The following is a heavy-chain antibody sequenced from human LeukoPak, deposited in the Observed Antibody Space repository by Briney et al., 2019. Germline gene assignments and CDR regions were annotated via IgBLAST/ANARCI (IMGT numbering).Heavy chain of an antibody. Sequence: ASVKVSCRASGYTFTSYAISWVRQAPGQGLEWMGWISAYNGDTNYAQKFQGRVTMTTDTSTSTAYMELRSLRSGDTAVYYCARDRSITMIRGPKGEYWGQGTLVTVSS. J-gene: IGHJ4*02. D-gene: IGHD3-10*01. CDR3: ARDRSITMIRGPKGEY. CDR2: ISAYNGDT. CDR1: GYTFTSYA. V-gene: IGHV1-18*01.